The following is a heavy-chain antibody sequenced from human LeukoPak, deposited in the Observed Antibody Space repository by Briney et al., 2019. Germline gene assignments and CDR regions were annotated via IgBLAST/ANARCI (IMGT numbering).Heavy chain of an antibody. Sequence: GGSLRLSCAVSGVTFSRYAMSWVRLAPGKGLEWVSGITASGGATFYVDSVKGRFTISRDNSKNTLYLQMNSLRAEDTAVYYCASGCPERAPAQDYYYGMDVWGQGTSVTVSS. CDR3: ASGCPERAPAQDYYYGMDV. D-gene: IGHD1-1*01. CDR1: GVTFSRYA. J-gene: IGHJ6*02. V-gene: IGHV3-23*01. CDR2: ITASGGAT.